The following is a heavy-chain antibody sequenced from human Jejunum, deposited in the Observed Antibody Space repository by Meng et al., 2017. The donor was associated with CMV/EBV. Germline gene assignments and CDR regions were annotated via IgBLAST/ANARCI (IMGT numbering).Heavy chain of an antibody. Sequence: WKVSGDKFRSYGINWVRQAPGQGPEWLGWISGYNGNTKYAERFQGRVTMTQDTSTNTAYMELTSLRSDDMAVYYCARSGINDYGFFDSWGQGSLVTVSS. J-gene: IGHJ4*02. V-gene: IGHV1-18*03. CDR1: GDKFRSYG. D-gene: IGHD5-12*01. CDR2: ISGYNGNT. CDR3: ARSGINDYGFFDS.